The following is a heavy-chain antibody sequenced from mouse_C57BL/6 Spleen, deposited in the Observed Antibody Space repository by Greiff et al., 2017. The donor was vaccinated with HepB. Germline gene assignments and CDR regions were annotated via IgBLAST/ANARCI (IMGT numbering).Heavy chain of an antibody. D-gene: IGHD2-5*01. CDR3: VRDGSSYYRNYLDV. CDR1: GFTFNTYA. J-gene: IGHJ1*03. CDR2: IRSKSSNYAT. Sequence: EVNVVESGGGLVQPKGSLKLSCAASGFTFNTYAMHWVRQAPGKGLEWVARIRSKSSNYATYYADSVKDRFTISRDDSQSMLYLQMTNLKTEDTAMYYCVRDGSSYYRNYLDVGGTGTTVTVSS. V-gene: IGHV10-3*01.